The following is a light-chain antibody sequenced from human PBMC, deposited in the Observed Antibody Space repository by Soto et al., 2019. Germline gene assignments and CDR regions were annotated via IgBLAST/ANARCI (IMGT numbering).Light chain of an antibody. CDR1: QTISRW. Sequence: DIRMTHSPSTRSASVGGTVTMTWLASQTISRWLAWYQQKPGRAPNLLIYKASTLQSGVPSRFSGSGSGTEFTLTISRLQPDDFATYYCQQYNHFSRTFGQGTKVDI. V-gene: IGKV1-5*03. J-gene: IGKJ1*01. CDR2: KAS. CDR3: QQYNHFSRT.